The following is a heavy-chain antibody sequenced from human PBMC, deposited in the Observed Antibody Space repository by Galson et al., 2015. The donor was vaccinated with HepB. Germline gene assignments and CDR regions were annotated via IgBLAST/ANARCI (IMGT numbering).Heavy chain of an antibody. D-gene: IGHD6-6*01. CDR3: SRGGLVKAARGGLAWLDP. V-gene: IGHV6-1*01. CDR2: TYYRSKWYI. J-gene: IGHJ5*02. CDR1: GDSVSSNSAG. Sequence: CAISGDSVSSNSAGWTWIRQSPSRGLEWLGRTYYRSKWYIDYAVSMKGRITINPDTSKNQVSLQLTSVTPEDTAVYYCSRGGLVKAARGGLAWLDPWGQGTLVTVSS.